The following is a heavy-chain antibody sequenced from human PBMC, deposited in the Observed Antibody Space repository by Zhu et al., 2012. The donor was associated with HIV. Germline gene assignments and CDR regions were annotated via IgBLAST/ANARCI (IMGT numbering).Heavy chain of an antibody. J-gene: IGHJ5*01. CDR3: CRGGSLLMYHVLTYFDS. D-gene: IGHD3-10*01. Sequence: QVQLQQWGAGLLKPSETLSLTCAVYGGSLRGYYWSWIRQSPGKGLEWIGEINYSENVNYNPSLKTRVTLSVDRSKNQFSLKLRSVTAADTSIYFLCRGGSLLMYHVLTYFDSVGRRNRGHRLL. V-gene: IGHV4-34*01. CDR2: INYSENV. CDR1: GGSLRGYY.